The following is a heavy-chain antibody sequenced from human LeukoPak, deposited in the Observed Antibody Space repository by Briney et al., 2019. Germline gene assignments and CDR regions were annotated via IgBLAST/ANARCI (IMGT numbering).Heavy chain of an antibody. Sequence: ASVKVSCKVSGYTLTELSMHWVRQAPGKGLEWMGGFDPEDGETIYAQKFQGRVTMTEDTSTDTAYMELSSLRSEDTAVYYCATRYYYDSSGEYYFDYWGQGTLVTVSS. D-gene: IGHD3-22*01. J-gene: IGHJ4*02. V-gene: IGHV1-24*01. CDR1: GYTLTELS. CDR2: FDPEDGET. CDR3: ATRYYYDSSGEYYFDY.